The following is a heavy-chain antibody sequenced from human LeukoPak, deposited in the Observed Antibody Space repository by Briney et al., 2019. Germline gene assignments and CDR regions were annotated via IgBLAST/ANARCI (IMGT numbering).Heavy chain of an antibody. Sequence: PGRSLRLSCAASGFTFSSYGMHWVRQAPGKGLEWVAVISYDGSNKYYADSVKGRFTISRDNSKNTLYVQMNSLRAEDAAVYYCAKDVLSGYVLGRGYYFDYWGQGTLVAVSS. CDR1: GFTFSSYG. D-gene: IGHD5-12*01. V-gene: IGHV3-30*18. J-gene: IGHJ4*02. CDR3: AKDVLSGYVLGRGYYFDY. CDR2: ISYDGSNK.